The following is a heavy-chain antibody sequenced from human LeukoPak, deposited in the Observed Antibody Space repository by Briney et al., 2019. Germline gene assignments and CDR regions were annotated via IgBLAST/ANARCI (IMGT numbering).Heavy chain of an antibody. Sequence: GSLRLSCAASGFTFSDYSMNWVRQAPGKGLEWVSSISSSSSYIYYADSVKGRFTMSRDNSRNTVYLQMDSLRAEDTAVYFCARGTAAAANRNWFDSWGQGTLVTVSS. CDR3: ARGTAAAANRNWFDS. D-gene: IGHD6-13*01. CDR1: GFTFSDYS. CDR2: ISSSSSYI. J-gene: IGHJ5*01. V-gene: IGHV3-21*04.